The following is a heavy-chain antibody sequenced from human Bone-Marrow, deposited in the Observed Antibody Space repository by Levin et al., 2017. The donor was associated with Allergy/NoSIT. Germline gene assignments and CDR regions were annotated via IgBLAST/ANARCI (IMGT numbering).Heavy chain of an antibody. Sequence: PGGSLRLSCAASGFSFSNYAIHWVRQAPGKGLEWVAIISDDGSDKYYADSVKGRFTISRDNSKNTAFLQMNSLKPDDTAIYYCAKEEVCFDYWGQGTLVTVSS. D-gene: IGHD3-16*01. CDR2: ISDDGSDK. V-gene: IGHV3-30*18. CDR3: AKEEVCFDY. J-gene: IGHJ4*02. CDR1: GFSFSNYA.